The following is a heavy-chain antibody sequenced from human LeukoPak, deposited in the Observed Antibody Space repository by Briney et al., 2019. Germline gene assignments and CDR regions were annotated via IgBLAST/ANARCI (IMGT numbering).Heavy chain of an antibody. D-gene: IGHD7-27*01. CDR2: ITHSGGT. J-gene: IGHJ4*02. Sequence: SETLSLACTVSGGSLNSYYWSWIRQPPGKGLEWIGFITHSGGTDFDSSLGGRVTISVDTSKNQFSLRLTSMTAADTAVYFCTRGRISNWGFEGTLFDAWGQGVLVTVSS. CDR3: TRGRISNWGFEGTLFDA. V-gene: IGHV4-59*01. CDR1: GGSLNSYY.